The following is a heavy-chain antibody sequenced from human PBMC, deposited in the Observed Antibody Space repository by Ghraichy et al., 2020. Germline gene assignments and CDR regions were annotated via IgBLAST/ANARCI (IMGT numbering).Heavy chain of an antibody. CDR2: IYYSGST. CDR1: GGSISSGGYY. V-gene: IGHV4-31*03. Sequence: SETLSLTCTVSGGSISSGGYYWSWIRQHPRKGLEWIGYIYYSGSTYYNPSLKSRVTISVDTSKNQFSLKLSSVTAADTAVYYCARALNFDYYDSSGQNWFDPWGQGTLVTVSS. D-gene: IGHD3-22*01. J-gene: IGHJ5*02. CDR3: ARALNFDYYDSSGQNWFDP.